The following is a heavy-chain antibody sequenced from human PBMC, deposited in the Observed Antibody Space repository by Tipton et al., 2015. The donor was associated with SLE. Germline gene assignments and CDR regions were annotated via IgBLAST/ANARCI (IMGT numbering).Heavy chain of an antibody. CDR1: GGPFSRHY. J-gene: IGHJ6*02. CDR2: IYYSGST. CDR3: ARDLSGSFYNSLYPRGVDV. D-gene: IGHD3-10*01. Sequence: TLSLTCTVSGGPFSRHYWSWIRQPPGKGLEWIGNIYYSGSTNYNPSLKSRVIMSVDMSNIQFSLKLSSVTAADTAVYYCARDLSGSFYNSLYPRGVDVWGQGTTVTVSS. V-gene: IGHV4-59*11.